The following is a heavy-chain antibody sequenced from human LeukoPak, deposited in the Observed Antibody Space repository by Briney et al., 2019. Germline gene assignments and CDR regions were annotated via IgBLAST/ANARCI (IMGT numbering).Heavy chain of an antibody. Sequence: GGSLRLSCAGSGFMLSSYWMSWVRQAPGKGLEWVANIKQDGSEKYYVDSVKGRFTISRDNAKNSLYLQMNRLRAEDTAVYYCAREGSQSASAAYPGNDWGQGTLVTVSS. D-gene: IGHD3-10*01. CDR3: AREGSQSASAAYPGND. CDR2: IKQDGSEK. CDR1: GFMLSSYW. J-gene: IGHJ4*02. V-gene: IGHV3-7*01.